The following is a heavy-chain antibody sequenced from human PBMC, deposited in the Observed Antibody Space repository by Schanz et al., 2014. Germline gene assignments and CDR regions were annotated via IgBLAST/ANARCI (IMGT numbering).Heavy chain of an antibody. CDR3: ARENVGRGFDY. Sequence: QLQLQESGPGLVKPSETLSLTCTVSGGSISSSSYYWGWIRQPPGKGLGWIGSLFYSGSTYYNLSRERRVPTAEESAKSQSSLKVNSATAAETAVYYCARENVGRGFDYWGRGALVTVSS. J-gene: IGHJ4*02. D-gene: IGHD3-10*02. CDR1: GGSISSSSYY. V-gene: IGHV4-39*02. CDR2: LFYSGST.